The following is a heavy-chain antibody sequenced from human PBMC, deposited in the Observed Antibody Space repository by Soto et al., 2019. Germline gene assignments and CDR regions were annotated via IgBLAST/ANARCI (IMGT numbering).Heavy chain of an antibody. CDR2: ISGSGGST. D-gene: IGHD1-1*01. V-gene: IGHV3-23*01. CDR1: GFTFSSYA. J-gene: IGHJ4*02. Sequence: PVGSLRLSCAASGFTFSSYAMSWVRQAPGKGLEWVSAISGSGGSTYYADSVKGRFTISRDNSKNTLYLQMNSLRAEDTAVYYCAKGENNWNGLFGYWGQGTLVTVSS. CDR3: AKGENNWNGLFGY.